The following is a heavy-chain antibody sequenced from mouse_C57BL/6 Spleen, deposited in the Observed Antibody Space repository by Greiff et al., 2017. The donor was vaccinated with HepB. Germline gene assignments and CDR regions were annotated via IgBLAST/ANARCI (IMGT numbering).Heavy chain of an antibody. Sequence: QVQLQQPGAELVRPGSSVKLSCKASGYTFTSYWMHWVKQRPIQGLEWIGNIDPSDSETHYNQKFKDKATLTVDKSSSTAYMQLSSLTSEDSAVYYCARSGAQATGFAYWGQGTLVTVSA. CDR2: IDPSDSET. CDR1: GYTFTSYW. J-gene: IGHJ3*01. D-gene: IGHD3-2*02. V-gene: IGHV1-52*01. CDR3: ARSGAQATGFAY.